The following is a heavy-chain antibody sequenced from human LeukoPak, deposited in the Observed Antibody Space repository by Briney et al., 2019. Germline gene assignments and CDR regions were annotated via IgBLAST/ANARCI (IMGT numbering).Heavy chain of an antibody. J-gene: IGHJ4*02. D-gene: IGHD3-9*01. CDR2: IYYSGST. CDR3: ARGRFDILTGYYLDY. V-gene: IGHV4-59*01. Sequence: SETLSLTCTVSGGSITTYYWNWIRQPPGKGLEWIGYIYYSGSTNYNPSLKSRVTISVDTSKNQFSLKLSSVTAANTAVYYCARGRFDILTGYYLDYWGQGILVTVSS. CDR1: GGSITTYY.